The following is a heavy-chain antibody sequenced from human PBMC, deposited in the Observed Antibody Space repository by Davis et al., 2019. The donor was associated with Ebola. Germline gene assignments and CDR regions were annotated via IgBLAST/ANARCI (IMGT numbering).Heavy chain of an antibody. J-gene: IGHJ4*02. CDR1: GFTVRTHF. CDR2: FYSGGST. D-gene: IGHD6-6*01. CDR3: ARWSSSSQSTTWGFDL. V-gene: IGHV3-66*01. Sequence: GGSLRLSCAASGFTVRTHFMSWVRQAPGKGLEWVSIFYSGGSTYYADSVKGRFTISRDNSKTILYLQMNNLRVEDTAVYYCARWSSSSQSTTWGFDLWGQGTLVTVSS.